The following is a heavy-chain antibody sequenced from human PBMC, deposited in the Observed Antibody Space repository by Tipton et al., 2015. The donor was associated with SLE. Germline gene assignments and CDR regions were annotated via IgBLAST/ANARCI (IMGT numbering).Heavy chain of an antibody. CDR3: ARDHPVAGPFDY. CDR2: SYTSGST. D-gene: IGHD6-19*01. CDR1: GGSISNYY. Sequence: TLSLTCTVSGGSISNYYWSWIRQPAGKGREWIGRSYTSGSTNYNPSLKSRVTMSVDTSKNQFSLKLSSVTAADTAVYYCARDHPVAGPFDYWGQGTLVTVSS. V-gene: IGHV4-4*07. J-gene: IGHJ4*02.